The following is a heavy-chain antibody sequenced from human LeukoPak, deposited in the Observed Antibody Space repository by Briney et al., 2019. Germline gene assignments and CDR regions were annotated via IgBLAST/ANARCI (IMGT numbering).Heavy chain of an antibody. CDR3: ARDFRPSLNWFDP. Sequence: ASVKVSCKVSGYTLTELSMHWVRQAPGKGLEWMGGFDPEDGETIYAQKFQGRVTMTRDTSTSTVYMELSSLRSEDTAVYYCARDFRPSLNWFDPWGQGTLVTVSS. J-gene: IGHJ5*02. V-gene: IGHV1-24*01. CDR1: GYTLTELS. CDR2: FDPEDGET.